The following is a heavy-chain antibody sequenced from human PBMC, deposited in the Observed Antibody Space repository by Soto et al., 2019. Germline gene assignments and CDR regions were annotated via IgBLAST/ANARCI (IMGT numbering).Heavy chain of an antibody. CDR1: GGSVSSGSYY. D-gene: IGHD3-10*01. CDR3: ARDFYYYGSGSSYGMYV. J-gene: IGHJ6*04. CDR2: IYYSGST. V-gene: IGHV4-61*01. Sequence: PSETLSLTCTVSGGSVSSGSYYWSWIRQPPGKGLEWIGYIYYSGSTNYNPSLKSRVTISVDTSKNQFSLKLSPVTAADTAVYYCARDFYYYGSGSSYGMYVWGKGSTVTVSS.